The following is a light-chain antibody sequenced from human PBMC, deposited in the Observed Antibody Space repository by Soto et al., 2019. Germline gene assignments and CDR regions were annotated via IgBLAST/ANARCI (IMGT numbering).Light chain of an antibody. J-gene: IGKJ5*01. Sequence: ELRLTESHGTLSLSPGERATLSCSASQSVSIXHLAWYQQKPGQAPRLLIYGASTRATGIPDRFTGSGSGTEFTLTISSLQSKHFADYYCQQYNDWPPISFGQGTDWR. CDR3: QQYNDWPPIS. V-gene: IGKV3-15*01. CDR1: QSVSIXH. CDR2: GAS.